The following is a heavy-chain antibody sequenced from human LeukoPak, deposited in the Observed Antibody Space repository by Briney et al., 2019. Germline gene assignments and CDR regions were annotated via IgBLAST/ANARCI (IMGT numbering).Heavy chain of an antibody. D-gene: IGHD1-26*01. CDR1: GFTFSNHA. CDR3: ARNLNSGSFYYFDY. CDR2: IRNSGGDT. Sequence: GGSLRLSCAASGFTFSNHAMAWVRQTPGKGLEWVAAIRNSGGDTYYADSVKGRFTISRDNSKNTLSLQMSSLRPEDTALYYCARNLNSGSFYYFDYWGQGTLVTVSS. J-gene: IGHJ4*02. V-gene: IGHV3-23*01.